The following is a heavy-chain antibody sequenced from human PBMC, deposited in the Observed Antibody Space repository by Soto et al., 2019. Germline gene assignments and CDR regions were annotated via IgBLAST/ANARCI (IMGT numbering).Heavy chain of an antibody. CDR1: GGSISSYY. Sequence: SETLSFTCTVSGGSISSYYWSWIRQPPGKGLEWIGYIYYSGSTNYNPSLKSRVTISVDTSKNQFSLKLSSVTAADTAVYYCARHARYYDILTGYSTLSWFDPWGQGTLVTVSS. J-gene: IGHJ5*02. D-gene: IGHD3-9*01. CDR2: IYYSGST. V-gene: IGHV4-59*08. CDR3: ARHARYYDILTGYSTLSWFDP.